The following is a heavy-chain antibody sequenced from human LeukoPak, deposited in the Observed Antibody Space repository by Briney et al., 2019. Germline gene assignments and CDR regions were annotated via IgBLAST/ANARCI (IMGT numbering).Heavy chain of an antibody. Sequence: PGGSLRLSCAASGFTFSSFSMNWVRQAPGKGLEWVSSISSSSSYIYYADSVKGRFTISRDNAKNSLYLQMNSLRAEDTAVYYCARDGVIVGATRWFDPWGQGTLVTVSS. CDR3: ARDGVIVGATRWFDP. V-gene: IGHV3-21*01. J-gene: IGHJ5*02. D-gene: IGHD1-26*01. CDR1: GFTFSSFS. CDR2: ISSSSSYI.